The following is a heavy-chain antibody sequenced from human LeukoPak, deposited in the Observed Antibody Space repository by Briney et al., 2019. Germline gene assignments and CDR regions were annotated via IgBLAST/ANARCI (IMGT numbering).Heavy chain of an antibody. V-gene: IGHV1-46*01. CDR3: ARGGSSSEFDY. D-gene: IGHD6-6*01. Sequence: GASVKVSCKASGYTFSSYYMHWVRQAPGQGLEWMGVINPSGGSTTYAQKFQGRVTMTRDTSTSTVYMEVSSLRSQDRAVYYCARGGSSSEFDYWGQRTLVTVSS. J-gene: IGHJ4*02. CDR1: GYTFSSYY. CDR2: INPSGGST.